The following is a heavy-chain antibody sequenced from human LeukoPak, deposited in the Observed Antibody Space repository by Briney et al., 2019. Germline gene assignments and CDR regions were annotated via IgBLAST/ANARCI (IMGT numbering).Heavy chain of an antibody. CDR2: IVVGSGNT. J-gene: IGHJ4*02. Sequence: SVKVSCKTSGYTFTSYDINWVRQARGQRLEWIGWIVVGSGNTNYAQKFQERVTITRDMSTSTAYMELSSLRSEDTAVYYCAADRPPYCGGDCPFDYWGQGTLVTVSS. CDR3: AADRPPYCGGDCPFDY. D-gene: IGHD2-21*02. V-gene: IGHV1-58*02. CDR1: GYTFTSYD.